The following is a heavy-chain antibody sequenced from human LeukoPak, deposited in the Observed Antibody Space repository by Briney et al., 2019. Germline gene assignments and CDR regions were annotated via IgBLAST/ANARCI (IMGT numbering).Heavy chain of an antibody. D-gene: IGHD6-13*01. Sequence: PGGALRLSCAASGVAVSSNEMSWGRRAPGKGVEWVSSISGGSTYYADSRKGRFTISRDNSKNTLHLQMNSLRAEDTAVYYCAGVQAAGHYYFDYWGQGTLVTVSS. CDR3: AGVQAAGHYYFDY. V-gene: IGHV3-38-3*01. CDR2: ISGGST. CDR1: GVAVSSNE. J-gene: IGHJ4*02.